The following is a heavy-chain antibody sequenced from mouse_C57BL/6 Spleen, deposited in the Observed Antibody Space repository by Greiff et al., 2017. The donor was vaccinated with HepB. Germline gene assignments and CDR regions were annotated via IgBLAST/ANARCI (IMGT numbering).Heavy chain of an antibody. CDR1: EYEFPSHD. J-gene: IGHJ1*03. CDR3: ARHSAHYYGSSHWYFDV. CDR2: INSDGGST. Sequence: EVMLVESGGGLVQPGESLKLSCESNEYEFPSHDMSWVRKTPEKRLELVAAINSDGGSTYYPDTMERRFIISRDNTKKTLYLQMSSLRSEDTALYYCARHSAHYYGSSHWYFDVWGTGTTVTVSS. V-gene: IGHV5-2*01. D-gene: IGHD1-1*01.